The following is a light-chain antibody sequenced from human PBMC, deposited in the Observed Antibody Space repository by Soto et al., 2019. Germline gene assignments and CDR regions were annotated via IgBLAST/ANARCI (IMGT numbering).Light chain of an antibody. J-gene: IGKJ3*01. V-gene: IGKV1-9*01. CDR2: AAS. CDR3: RHLKSSLYT. CDR1: QGISSY. Sequence: IQLTQSPSSLSAYIADRLTIACRASQGISSYLAWYQQKPGKAPQLLIYAASTLQIGAPSRFSGSGSGGDFTLTISSLQPEDVVTCSCRHLKSSLYTFGPGTKVDI.